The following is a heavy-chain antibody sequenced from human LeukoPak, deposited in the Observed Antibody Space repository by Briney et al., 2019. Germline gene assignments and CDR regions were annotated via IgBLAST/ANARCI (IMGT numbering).Heavy chain of an antibody. CDR3: AREEANTRIHFDY. Sequence: ASVKVSCKASGYTFTGYYMHWVRQAPGQGLEWMGYINPNTDYTNYAQNFQDRVTMTRDTSISTAFMELSSLRSDDTAVYYCAREEANTRIHFDYWGQGTLATVSS. CDR2: INPNTDYT. CDR1: GYTFTGYY. V-gene: IGHV1-2*02. J-gene: IGHJ4*02. D-gene: IGHD3-22*01.